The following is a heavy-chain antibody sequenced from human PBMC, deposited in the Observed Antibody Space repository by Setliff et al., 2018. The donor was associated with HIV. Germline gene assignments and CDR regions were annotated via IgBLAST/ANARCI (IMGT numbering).Heavy chain of an antibody. CDR1: GYTFTDYY. V-gene: IGHV1-2*02. Sequence: ASVKVSCKASGYTFTDYYIHWVRQAPGQGLEWMGWINSASGGTNYAPKFRDRVTMTTETSTNTAYLEVRSLSSDDTAVYYCARGRNYNSGMDVWGQGTTVTVSS. CDR2: INSASGGT. J-gene: IGHJ6*02. CDR3: ARGRNYNSGMDV. D-gene: IGHD3-10*01.